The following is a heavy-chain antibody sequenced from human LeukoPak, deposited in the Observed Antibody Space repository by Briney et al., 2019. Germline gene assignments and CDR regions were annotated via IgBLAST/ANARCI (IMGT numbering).Heavy chain of an antibody. D-gene: IGHD5-18*01. CDR2: ISGSGGST. V-gene: IGHV3-23*01. CDR1: GFTFSSYA. J-gene: IGHJ4*02. CDR3: AKDLLMGGYSYGYSGY. Sequence: PGGSLRLSCAASGFTFSSYAMSRVRQAPGKGLEWVSAISGSGGSTYYADSVKGRFTISRDNSKNTLYLQMNSLRAEDTAVYYCAKDLLMGGYSYGYSGYWGQGTLVTVSS.